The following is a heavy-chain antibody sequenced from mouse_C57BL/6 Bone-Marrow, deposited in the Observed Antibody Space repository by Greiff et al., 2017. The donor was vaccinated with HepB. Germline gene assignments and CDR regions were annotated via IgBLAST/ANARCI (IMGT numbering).Heavy chain of an antibody. D-gene: IGHD1-1*01. Sequence: EVQGVESGGDLVKPGGSLKLSCAASGFTFSSYGMSWVRQTPDKRLEWVATISSGGSYTYYPDSVKGRFTISRDNAKNTLYLQMSSLKSEDTAMYYCARGYYGSSPFAYWGQGTLVTVSA. V-gene: IGHV5-6*01. CDR3: ARGYYGSSPFAY. J-gene: IGHJ3*01. CDR2: ISSGGSYT. CDR1: GFTFSSYG.